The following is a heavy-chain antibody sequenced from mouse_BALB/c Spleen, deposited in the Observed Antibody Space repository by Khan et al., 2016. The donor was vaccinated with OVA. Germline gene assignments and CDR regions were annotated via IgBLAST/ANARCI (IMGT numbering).Heavy chain of an antibody. CDR2: IDPENDNT. Sequence: VQLQQSGAELVRPGALVKLSCKGSGFNIKDYYIHWVKQRPEQGLEWIGWIDPENDNTIYDPKFQGKASITADTSSNTAYLQLSSLTSEDTAVYYCTRGGYSPWFAYGGQGTLITVSA. V-gene: IGHV14-1*02. D-gene: IGHD2-3*01. CDR3: TRGGYSPWFAY. J-gene: IGHJ3*01. CDR1: GFNIKDYY.